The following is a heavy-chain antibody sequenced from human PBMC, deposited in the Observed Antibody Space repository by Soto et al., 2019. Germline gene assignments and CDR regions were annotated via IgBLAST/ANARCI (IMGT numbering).Heavy chain of an antibody. V-gene: IGHV3-15*07. D-gene: IGHD3-22*01. CDR1: GFTFSNAC. CDR3: TTDTLHDSSGYWDDAFDI. Sequence: GGSLRLSCAASGFTFSNACMNWVRQAPGKGLEWVGRIKSKTDGGTTDYAAPVKGRFTISRDDSKTTLYLQMNSLKTEDTAVYYCTTDTLHDSSGYWDDAFDIWGQGTMVTVSS. J-gene: IGHJ3*02. CDR2: IKSKTDGGTT.